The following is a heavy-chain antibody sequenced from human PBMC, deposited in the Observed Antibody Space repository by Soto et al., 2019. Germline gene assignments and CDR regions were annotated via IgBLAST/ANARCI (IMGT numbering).Heavy chain of an antibody. CDR1: GFTFSSYA. V-gene: IGHV3-23*01. D-gene: IGHD3-16*02. Sequence: EVQLLESGGGLVQPGGSLRLSCAASGFTFSSYAMSWVRQAPGKGLEWVSVISGSGGSTYYADSVKGRFTISRDNSKNTLYLQMNSLRAEDTAVYYCAKAYYDYVWGSYRLYYFDYWGQGTLVTVSS. CDR3: AKAYYDYVWGSYRLYYFDY. J-gene: IGHJ4*02. CDR2: ISGSGGST.